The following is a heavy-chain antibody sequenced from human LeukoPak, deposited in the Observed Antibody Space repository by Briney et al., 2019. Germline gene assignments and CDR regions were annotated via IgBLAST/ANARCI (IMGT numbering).Heavy chain of an antibody. D-gene: IGHD5-18*01. J-gene: IGHJ4*02. CDR2: ISGSSGST. V-gene: IGHV3-23*01. CDR1: GFTLSSYA. Sequence: PGGSLRLSCAASGFTLSSYAMTWVRQAPGKGLEWVSTISGSSGSTYYADSVKGRFTISRDTSKNTLYLQMNSLRAEDTAVYYCAKVDGLWFFDYWGQGTLVTVSS. CDR3: AKVDGLWFFDY.